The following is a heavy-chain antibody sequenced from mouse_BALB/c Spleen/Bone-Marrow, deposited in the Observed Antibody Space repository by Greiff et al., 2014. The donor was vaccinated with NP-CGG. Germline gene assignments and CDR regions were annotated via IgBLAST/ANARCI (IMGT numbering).Heavy chain of an antibody. CDR3: ARSPYDYAAMDY. Sequence: DVHLVESGGGLVQPGGSRKLSCAASGFTFSGFGMHWVRQAPEKGLEWVAYISSGSSTIYYADTVKGRFTISRDNPKNTLFLQMTSLRSEDTAMYYCARSPYDYAAMDYWGQGTSVTVSS. CDR1: GFTFSGFG. CDR2: ISSGSSTI. D-gene: IGHD2-4*01. J-gene: IGHJ4*01. V-gene: IGHV5-17*02.